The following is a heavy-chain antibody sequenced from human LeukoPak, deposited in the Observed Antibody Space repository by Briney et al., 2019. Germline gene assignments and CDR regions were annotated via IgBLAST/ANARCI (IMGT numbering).Heavy chain of an antibody. J-gene: IGHJ4*02. V-gene: IGHV4-59*08. CDR3: ARHSGSYYDFDY. D-gene: IGHD1-26*01. CDR2: INYSGNT. CDR1: GGSISTYY. Sequence: SETLSLTCTVSGGSISTYYWSWVRQPPGKGLEWIGYINYSGNTKYNPSLKGRLTISVDTSKNQFSLKLRSVTAADTAVYYCARHSGSYYDFDYWGQGTLVTVSS.